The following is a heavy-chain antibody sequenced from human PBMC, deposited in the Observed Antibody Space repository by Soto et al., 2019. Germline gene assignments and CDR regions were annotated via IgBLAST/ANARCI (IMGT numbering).Heavy chain of an antibody. D-gene: IGHD2-2*01. CDR2: IYHSGTT. CDR1: IFSISSGYY. V-gene: IGHV4-38-2*01. CDR3: ASCVRTACYPPWGIQFFDL. J-gene: IGHJ4*02. Sequence: SETLCVTCAVSIFSISSGYYWGWFRQPPVKGLEWIGSIYHSGTTNYSPSLKSRVTISIDTSKNQFSLTLRSVTAADAAVYYCASCVRTACYPPWGIQFFDLWGQGSMVTVSS.